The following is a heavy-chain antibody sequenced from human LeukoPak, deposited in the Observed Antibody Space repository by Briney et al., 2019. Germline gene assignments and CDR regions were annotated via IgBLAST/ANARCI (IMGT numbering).Heavy chain of an antibody. J-gene: IGHJ4*02. Sequence: PGGSLRLSCAASGITFSSYSMNWVRQAPGKGLEWVSGITASGGSTYYADSVKSRFTISRDNSKNTLYLQMNSLRVDDTAVYYCAGRLTGYSSGYVHWGQGTLVTVSS. V-gene: IGHV3-23*01. CDR2: ITASGGST. CDR3: AGRLTGYSSGYVH. D-gene: IGHD5-18*01. CDR1: GITFSSYS.